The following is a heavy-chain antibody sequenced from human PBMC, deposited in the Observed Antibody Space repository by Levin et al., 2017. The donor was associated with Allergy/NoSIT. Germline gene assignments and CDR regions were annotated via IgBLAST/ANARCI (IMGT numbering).Heavy chain of an antibody. CDR3: ARGGEVPSQYYFDY. CDR1: GGSFSGYF. J-gene: IGHJ4*02. D-gene: IGHD2-2*01. CDR2: INHSGSA. Sequence: SQTLSLTCAVYGGSFSGYFWSWLRQSPGKGLEWLGQINHSGSANYNPSLKSRVTMSVDILQKQFSLKLSSVAAADTAVYDCARGGEVPSQYYFDYGGQGPLVAVSS. V-gene: IGHV4-34*01.